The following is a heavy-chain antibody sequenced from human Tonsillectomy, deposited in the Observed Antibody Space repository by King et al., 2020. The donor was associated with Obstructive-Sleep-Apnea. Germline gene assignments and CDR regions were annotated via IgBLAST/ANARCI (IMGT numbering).Heavy chain of an antibody. CDR1: GFTFSSYG. J-gene: IGHJ3*02. CDR3: AREYYYDTAAAFDI. V-gene: IGHV3-33*01. Sequence: QLVQSGGGVVQPGRSLRLSCAASGFTFSSYGMHWVRQAPGKGLEWVAVIWYDGSNKYYADSVKGRFTISRDNSRNTLYLQMNSLRAEDTAVYYCAREYYYDTAAAFDIWGQGTMVTDSS. D-gene: IGHD3-22*01. CDR2: IWYDGSNK.